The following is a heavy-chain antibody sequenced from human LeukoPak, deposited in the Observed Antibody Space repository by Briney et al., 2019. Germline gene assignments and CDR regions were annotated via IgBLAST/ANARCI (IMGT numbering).Heavy chain of an antibody. CDR2: ISYDGSNK. Sequence: GGSLRLSCAASGFTFSSYAMHWVRQAPGKGLEWVAVISYDGSNKYYADSVKGRFTISGDNSKNTLYLQMNSLRAEDTAVYYCARAPGDIVVVPAANRYYYYGMDVWGQGTTVTVSS. J-gene: IGHJ6*02. V-gene: IGHV3-30-3*01. CDR3: ARAPGDIVVVPAANRYYYYGMDV. D-gene: IGHD2-2*01. CDR1: GFTFSSYA.